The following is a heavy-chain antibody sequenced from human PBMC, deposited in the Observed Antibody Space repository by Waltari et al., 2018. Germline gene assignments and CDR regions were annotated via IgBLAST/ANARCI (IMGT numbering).Heavy chain of an antibody. CDR1: GGTFSSYA. CDR2: IIPIFGTA. J-gene: IGHJ6*03. Sequence: QVQLVQSGAEVKKPGSSVKVSCKASGGTFSSYAISWVRQAPGQGLEWMGGIIPIFGTANYAQKFQGRVTITADESTSTAYMELSSLRSEDTAVYYCARDYSGYYDFWSGYMDVWGKGTTVTISS. CDR3: ARDYSGYYDFWSGYMDV. D-gene: IGHD3-3*01. V-gene: IGHV1-69*12.